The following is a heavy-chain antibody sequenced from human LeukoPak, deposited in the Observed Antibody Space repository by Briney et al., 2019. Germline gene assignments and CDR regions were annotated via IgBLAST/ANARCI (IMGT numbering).Heavy chain of an antibody. J-gene: IGHJ5*02. D-gene: IGHD2-15*01. V-gene: IGHV5-51*01. CDR2: IYPGDSDT. CDR3: ARSQGYCSGGSCLQGDWFDP. Sequence: GASLQISCQGSGSIFTNYWSGWVRQLPGKGLEWMGIIYPGDSDTRYSPSFQGQVTISADKSISTAYLQWGSLKASDTAIYYCARSQGYCSGGSCLQGDWFDPWGQGTLVTVSS. CDR1: GSIFTNYW.